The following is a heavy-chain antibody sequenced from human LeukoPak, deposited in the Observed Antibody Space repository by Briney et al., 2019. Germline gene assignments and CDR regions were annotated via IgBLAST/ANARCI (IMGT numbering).Heavy chain of an antibody. CDR2: INPSGGST. CDR1: GYTFSSYY. J-gene: IGHJ4*02. V-gene: IGHV1-46*01. CDR3: ARGPRYYFYH. Sequence: GASVTVSCKAVGYTFSSYYMHWVRQAPGQGLEWMGIINPSGGSTTYAQKFQGRVTMTRDTSTSTAYMEMSSLRSEDTAVYYCARGPRYYFYHWGPGTLVTVSS.